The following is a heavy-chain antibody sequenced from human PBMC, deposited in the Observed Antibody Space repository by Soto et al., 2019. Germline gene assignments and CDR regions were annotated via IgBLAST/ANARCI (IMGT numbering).Heavy chain of an antibody. J-gene: IGHJ3*02. Sequence: SETLSLTCTVSGGSISSGGYYWSWIRQHPGKGLEWIGYIYYSGSTYYNPSLKSRVTISVDTSKNQFSLKLSSVTAADTAVYYCARARIGDYLDAFDIWGQGTMVTVSS. CDR3: ARARIGDYLDAFDI. CDR1: GGSISSGGYY. V-gene: IGHV4-31*03. CDR2: IYYSGST. D-gene: IGHD2-21*02.